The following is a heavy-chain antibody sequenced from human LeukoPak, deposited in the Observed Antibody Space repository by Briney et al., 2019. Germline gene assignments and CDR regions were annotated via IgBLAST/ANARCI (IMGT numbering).Heavy chain of an antibody. Sequence: GGSLRLSCAASGFTFSSYWMSWVRQAPGKGLEWVANIKQDGSEKYYVDSVKGRFTISRDNAKNSLYLQMNSLRAEDTAVYYRGRTLGYYDSSGYNPRLLGYYYDYMDVWGKGTTVTVSS. D-gene: IGHD3-22*01. CDR3: GRTLGYYDSSGYNPRLLGYYYDYMDV. CDR1: GFTFSSYW. J-gene: IGHJ6*03. V-gene: IGHV3-7*01. CDR2: IKQDGSEK.